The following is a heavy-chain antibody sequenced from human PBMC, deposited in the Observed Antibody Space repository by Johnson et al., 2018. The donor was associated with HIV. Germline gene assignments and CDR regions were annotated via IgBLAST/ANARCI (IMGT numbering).Heavy chain of an antibody. V-gene: IGHV3-30*04. CDR3: AKDISDILTGGRDAFDI. D-gene: IGHD3-9*01. Sequence: QVQLVESGGGVVQPGRSLRLSCAASGFTFSSYAMHWVRQAPGKGLEWVAVISYDGSEKYFADSVKGRFTISRDNAKNSLYMQMNSLRAEDTALYYCAKDISDILTGGRDAFDIWGHGTTVTVSS. CDR1: GFTFSSYA. CDR2: ISYDGSEK. J-gene: IGHJ3*02.